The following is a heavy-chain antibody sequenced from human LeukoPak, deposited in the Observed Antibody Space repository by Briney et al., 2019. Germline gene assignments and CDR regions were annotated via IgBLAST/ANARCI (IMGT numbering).Heavy chain of an antibody. Sequence: SETLSLTCTVSGYSISSGYYWGWIRQPPGKGLEWIGSIYHTGSTYYNPSLKSRVTISGDTSKNQFSLKLRSVTAADTAVYYCARDRSSTSWGWFDPWGQGTLVTVSS. CDR2: IYHTGST. V-gene: IGHV4-38-2*02. J-gene: IGHJ5*02. CDR1: GYSISSGYY. CDR3: ARDRSSTSWGWFDP. D-gene: IGHD2-2*01.